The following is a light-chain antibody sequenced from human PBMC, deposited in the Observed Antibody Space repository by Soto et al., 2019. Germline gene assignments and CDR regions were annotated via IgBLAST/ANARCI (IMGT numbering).Light chain of an antibody. Sequence: QSVLTQPPSTSGTPGQRVTISCSGSSSNVGINSVNWYQQFPGTSPRLLIYTNNQRPSGVPGRFSASKSGTSASLAISGLQFEDEADYSGAACDYSQYGLLFGGGTKVTVL. CDR1: SSNVGINS. CDR2: TNN. CDR3: AACDYSQYGLL. V-gene: IGLV1-44*01. J-gene: IGLJ2*01.